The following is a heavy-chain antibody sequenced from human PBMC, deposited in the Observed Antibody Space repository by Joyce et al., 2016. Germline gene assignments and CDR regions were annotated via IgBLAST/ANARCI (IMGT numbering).Heavy chain of an antibody. J-gene: IGHJ4*02. CDR3: ARDQVRGSIDSAFEY. CDR1: GGNFRSYA. CDR2: IIPLFGAP. D-gene: IGHD3-10*01. V-gene: IGHV1-69*01. Sequence: QVHLVQSGAEVTRPGSSVKLSCKTSGGNFRSYALNWVRQASGQGLEWMGGIIPLFGAPSYAQKFQGRITLTADDSTTTVYMQLGSLTSADTAVYYCARDQVRGSIDSAFEYWGQGALVTVSS.